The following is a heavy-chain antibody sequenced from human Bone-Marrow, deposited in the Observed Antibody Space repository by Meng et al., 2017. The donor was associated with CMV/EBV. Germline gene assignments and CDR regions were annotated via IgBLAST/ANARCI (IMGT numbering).Heavy chain of an antibody. CDR2: IRYDGSRK. CDR3: ARSYGRFLEWLLAYIFDY. V-gene: IGHV3-30*02. Sequence: GESLKISCAASGFTVSSNYMSWVRQAPGKGLQWVAFIRYDGSRKYYADSVKGRFTISRDNSKNTLYLQMNSLRAEDTAVYYCARSYGRFLEWLLAYIFDYWGQGTLVTVSS. CDR1: GFTVSSNY. J-gene: IGHJ4*02. D-gene: IGHD3-3*01.